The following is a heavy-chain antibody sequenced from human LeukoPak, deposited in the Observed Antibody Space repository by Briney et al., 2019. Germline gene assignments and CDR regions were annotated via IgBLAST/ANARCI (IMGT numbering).Heavy chain of an antibody. Sequence: SETLSLTCAVYGGSFSGYYWSWIRQPPGKGLEWIGEVNHSGSTNYNPSLKSRVTISVDTSKNQFSLKLSSVTAADTAVYYCARRSSSWYYGYFQHWGQGTLVTVSS. J-gene: IGHJ1*01. CDR2: VNHSGST. D-gene: IGHD6-13*01. CDR1: GGSFSGYY. CDR3: ARRSSSWYYGYFQH. V-gene: IGHV4-34*01.